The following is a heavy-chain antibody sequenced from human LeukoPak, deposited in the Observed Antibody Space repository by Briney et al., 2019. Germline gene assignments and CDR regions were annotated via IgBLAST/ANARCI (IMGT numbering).Heavy chain of an antibody. CDR3: ARVPGAIWFGESTRSYAFDI. J-gene: IGHJ3*02. CDR2: VYDNGST. D-gene: IGHD3-10*01. CDR1: GGSITRSNW. Sequence: SETLSLTCAVSGGSITRSNWWSWVRQSPGKGLEWIGEVYDNGSTNYNPSLKSRVTISVDTSKNQFSLQLNSVTPEDTAVYYCARVPGAIWFGESTRSYAFDIWGQGTMVTVSS. V-gene: IGHV4-4*02.